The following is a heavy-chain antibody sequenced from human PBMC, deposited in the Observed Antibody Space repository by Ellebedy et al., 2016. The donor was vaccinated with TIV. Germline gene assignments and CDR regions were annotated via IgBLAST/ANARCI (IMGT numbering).Heavy chain of an antibody. J-gene: IGHJ6*02. CDR2: INPNSGGT. CDR1: GYTFTGYY. CDR3: ARGAIPGIAAARYHYYYGMDV. Sequence: ASVKVSXXASGYTFTGYYMHWVRQAPGQGLEWMGWINPNSGGTNYAQKFQGWVTMTRDTSISTAYMELSRLRSDDTAVYYCARGAIPGIAAARYHYYYGMDVWGQGTTVTVSS. V-gene: IGHV1-2*04. D-gene: IGHD6-13*01.